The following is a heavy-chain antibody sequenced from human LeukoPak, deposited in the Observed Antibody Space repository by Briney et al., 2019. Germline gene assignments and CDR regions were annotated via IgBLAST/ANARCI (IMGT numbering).Heavy chain of an antibody. CDR3: ARETRYSAGRIIDY. CDR2: ISAYNGNT. J-gene: IGHJ4*02. D-gene: IGHD2-21*01. V-gene: IGHV1-18*01. CDR1: GYTFTSYV. Sequence: GASVKVSCTASGYTFTSYVISWVRQAPGQGVEWMGWISAYNGNTNYAPKLQGRVTMTTETSTCTAYMELGSLRSDDTAVYYCARETRYSAGRIIDYSGEGTLVTVSS.